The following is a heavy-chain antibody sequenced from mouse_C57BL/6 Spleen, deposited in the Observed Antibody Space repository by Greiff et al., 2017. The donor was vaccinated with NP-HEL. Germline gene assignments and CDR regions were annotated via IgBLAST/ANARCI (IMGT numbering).Heavy chain of an antibody. CDR3: ARPCLSFDY. J-gene: IGHJ2*01. D-gene: IGHD6-5*01. Sequence: EVKLVESGGGLVKPGGSLKLSCAASGFTFSDYGMHWVRQAPEKGLEWVAYISRGSSTIYYADTVKGRFTLSRDNAKNTLFLQMTSLRSEDTAMCCCARPCLSFDYWGQGTTLTVSS. CDR1: GFTFSDYG. CDR2: ISRGSSTI. V-gene: IGHV5-17*01.